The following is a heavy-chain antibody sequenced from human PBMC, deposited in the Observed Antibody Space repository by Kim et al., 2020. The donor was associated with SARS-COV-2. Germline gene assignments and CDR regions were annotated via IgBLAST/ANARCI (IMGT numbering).Heavy chain of an antibody. CDR3: AKVRSYDSRYGMDV. J-gene: IGHJ6*02. CDR2: ISYDGSNK. D-gene: IGHD3-22*01. Sequence: GGSLRLSCAASGFTFSSYGMHWVRQAPGKGLEWVAVISYDGSNKYYADSVKGRFTISRDNSKNTLYLQMNSMRAEDTAVYYCAKVRSYDSRYGMDVWGQG. CDR1: GFTFSSYG. V-gene: IGHV3-30*18.